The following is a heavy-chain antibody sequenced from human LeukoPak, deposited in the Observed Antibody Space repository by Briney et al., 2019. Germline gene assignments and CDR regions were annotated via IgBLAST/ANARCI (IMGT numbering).Heavy chain of an antibody. J-gene: IGHJ4*02. CDR1: GASISNSNW. CDR2: IYHSGST. CDR3: ASRAPRDNFNRYLPIDY. Sequence: SETLSLTCAVAGASISNSNWWTWVRQPPGKGLEWIGEIYHSGSTNYKPSLKSRATISVDESKNQFSLKLSSVTAADTAVYYCASRAPRDNFNRYLPIDYWGQGTLVTVSS. D-gene: IGHD1-20*01. V-gene: IGHV4-4*02.